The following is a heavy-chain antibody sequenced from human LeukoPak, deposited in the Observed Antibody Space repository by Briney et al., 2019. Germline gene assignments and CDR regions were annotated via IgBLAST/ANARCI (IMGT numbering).Heavy chain of an antibody. Sequence: SETLSLTCTVSGGSISSYYWSWIRQPPGKGLEWIGYIYYSGSTNYNPSLKSRVTISVDTSKNQFSLKLSSVTAAGTAVYYCARIEWELLEYYFDYWGQGTLVTVSS. V-gene: IGHV4-59*01. D-gene: IGHD1-26*01. CDR3: ARIEWELLEYYFDY. CDR1: GGSISSYY. J-gene: IGHJ4*02. CDR2: IYYSGST.